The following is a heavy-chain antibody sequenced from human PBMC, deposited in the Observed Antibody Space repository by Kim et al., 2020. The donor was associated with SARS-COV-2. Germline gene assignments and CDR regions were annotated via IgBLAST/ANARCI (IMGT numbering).Heavy chain of an antibody. J-gene: IGHJ6*02. D-gene: IGHD2-15*01. CDR2: IIPIFGTA. CDR3: ARDQGYCSGGSCTYYYYYGMDV. V-gene: IGHV1-69*13. Sequence: SVKVSCKASGGTFSSYAISWVRQAPGQGLVWMGGIIPIFGTANYAQKFQGRVTITADESTSTAYMELSSLRSEDTAVYYCARDQGYCSGGSCTYYYYYGMDVWGQGTTVTVSS. CDR1: GGTFSSYA.